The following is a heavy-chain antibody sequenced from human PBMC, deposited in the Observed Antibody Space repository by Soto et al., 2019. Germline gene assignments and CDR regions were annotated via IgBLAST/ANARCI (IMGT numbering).Heavy chain of an antibody. CDR3: ARDLLTMAAEKSWFDP. Sequence: QVQVVESGGGVVQPGRSLRLSCAASGFTFSSYGMHWVRQAPGKGLEWVAVIWYDGSNKYYADSVKGRFTISRDNSKNTLYLQMNSLRAEDTAVYYCARDLLTMAAEKSWFDPWGQGTLVTVSS. CDR1: GFTFSSYG. CDR2: IWYDGSNK. D-gene: IGHD6-13*01. J-gene: IGHJ5*02. V-gene: IGHV3-33*01.